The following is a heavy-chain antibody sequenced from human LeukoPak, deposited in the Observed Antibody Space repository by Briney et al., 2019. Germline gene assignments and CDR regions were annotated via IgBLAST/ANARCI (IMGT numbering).Heavy chain of an antibody. D-gene: IGHD5-18*01. CDR2: ISAYNGNT. V-gene: IGHV1-18*01. CDR1: GYTFTSYG. CDR3: ARVGYGWIQLWLSGMDV. Sequence: GASVKVSCKASGYTFTSYGISWVRQAPGQGLEWMGWISAYNGNTNYAQKLQGRVTMTTDTSTSTAYMELRSLRSDDTAVYYCARVGYGWIQLWLSGMDVWGQGTTVTVSS. J-gene: IGHJ6*02.